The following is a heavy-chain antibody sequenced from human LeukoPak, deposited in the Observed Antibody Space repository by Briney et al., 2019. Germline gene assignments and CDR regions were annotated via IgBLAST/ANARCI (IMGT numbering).Heavy chain of an antibody. CDR1: GFTFSSYS. J-gene: IGHJ3*02. CDR3: ARQKYYYDSSGYHAFDI. D-gene: IGHD3-22*01. CDR2: ISSSSSYI. V-gene: IGHV3-21*01. Sequence: PGGSLRLSCAASGFTFSSYSMNWVRQAPGKGLEWVSSISSSSSYIYYADSVKGRFTISRDNAKNSLYLQMNSLRAEDTAVYYCARQKYYYDSSGYHAFDIWGQGTMVTVSS.